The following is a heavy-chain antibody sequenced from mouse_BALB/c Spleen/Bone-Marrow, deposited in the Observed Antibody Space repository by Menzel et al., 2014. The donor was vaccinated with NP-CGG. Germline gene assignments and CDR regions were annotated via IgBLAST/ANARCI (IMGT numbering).Heavy chain of an antibody. V-gene: IGHV2-6-5*01. CDR3: AKLGGYFDY. J-gene: IGHJ2*01. CDR2: IWGGGIT. CDR1: GFSLTDYG. Sequence: VQGVESGPGLVAPSQRLSIPCTVSGFSLTDYGVSWIRQPPGKGLEWLGVIWGGGITYYNSALKSSLTISRDNSKSQVFLKMNSLQTDDTAMYYCAKLGGYFDYWGQGTTLTVSS. D-gene: IGHD4-1*01.